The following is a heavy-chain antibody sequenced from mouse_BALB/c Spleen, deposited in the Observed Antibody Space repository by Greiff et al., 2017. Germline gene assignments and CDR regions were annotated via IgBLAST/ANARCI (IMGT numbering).Heavy chain of an antibody. Sequence: EVKLVESGGGLVKPGGSLKLSCAASGFTFSSYTMSWVRQTPEKRLEWVATISSGGSYTYYPDSVKGRFTISRDNAKNTLYLQMSGLKSEDTAMYYCTRDRDRYDAMDYWGQGTSVTVSS. CDR1: GFTFSSYT. V-gene: IGHV5-6-4*01. J-gene: IGHJ4*01. D-gene: IGHD2-14*01. CDR3: TRDRDRYDAMDY. CDR2: ISSGGSYT.